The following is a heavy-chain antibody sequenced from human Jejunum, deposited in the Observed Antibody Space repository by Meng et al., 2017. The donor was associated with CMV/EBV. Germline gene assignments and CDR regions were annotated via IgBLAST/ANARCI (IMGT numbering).Heavy chain of an antibody. J-gene: IGHJ5*02. V-gene: IGHV3-21*01. CDR2: ISCSSSYI. CDR1: FTFSTYS. Sequence: FTFSTYSMHWVRQAPGKGPEWVSSISCSSSYISYADSVKGRITISRDNVKNSLYLQMDSLGAEDTALYYCAGSRFQILKDNWFDPWGQGILVTVSS. CDR3: AGSRFQILKDNWFDP. D-gene: IGHD2-2*01.